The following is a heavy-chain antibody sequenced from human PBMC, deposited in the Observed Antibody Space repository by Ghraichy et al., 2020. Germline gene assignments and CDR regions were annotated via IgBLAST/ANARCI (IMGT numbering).Heavy chain of an antibody. CDR2: IRSKAYGGTT. CDR3: TTPGGTSVYYYYYGMDV. Sequence: GGSLRLSCTASGFTFGDYAMSWVRQAPGKGLEWVGFIRSKAYGGTTEYAASVKGRFTISRDDSKSIAYLQMNSLKTEDTAVYYCTTPGGTSVYYYYYGMDVWGQGTTVTVSS. J-gene: IGHJ6*02. V-gene: IGHV3-49*04. D-gene: IGHD3-16*01. CDR1: GFTFGDYA.